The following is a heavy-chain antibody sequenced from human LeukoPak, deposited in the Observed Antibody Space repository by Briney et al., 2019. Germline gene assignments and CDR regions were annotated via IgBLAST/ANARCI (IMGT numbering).Heavy chain of an antibody. Sequence: GGSLRLSCAASGFTFDDYAMNWVRQVPGRGLEWVSGINWNGRITEYADSVKDRFAISRQNTKNSLYLYMNNLGGEDTALYFCARGSVQLWLRDTYYYMDVWGKGTTVTVSS. CDR1: GFTFDDYA. CDR3: ARGSVQLWLRDTYYYMDV. V-gene: IGHV3-20*04. D-gene: IGHD5-18*01. J-gene: IGHJ6*03. CDR2: INWNGRIT.